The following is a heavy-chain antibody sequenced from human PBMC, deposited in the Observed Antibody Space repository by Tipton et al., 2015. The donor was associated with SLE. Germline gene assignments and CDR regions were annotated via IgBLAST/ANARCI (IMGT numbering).Heavy chain of an antibody. CDR1: GGSISSSSYY. J-gene: IGHJ5*01. Sequence: LRLSCTVSGGSISSSSYYWGWIRQPPGKGLEWIGSIYYSGRTYYDATLKSRVTTSVDTSKNQFSLQLSSVAAADTAVYYCAREGCSSTSCYTGRWFDSWGQGALVNVSS. D-gene: IGHD2-2*02. CDR2: IYYSGRT. CDR3: AREGCSSTSCYTGRWFDS. V-gene: IGHV4-39*07.